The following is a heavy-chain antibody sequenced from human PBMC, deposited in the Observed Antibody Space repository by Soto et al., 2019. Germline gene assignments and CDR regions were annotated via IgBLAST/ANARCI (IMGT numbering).Heavy chain of an antibody. J-gene: IGHJ4*02. Sequence: SETLSLTCVVYGGSLTGYYWSWIRQPPGRGLEWIGEINPTGSPKYNPSLMSRVTISVDTSKNQFSMKLSSVTAADTAVYYCARAVAGTFDYWGQGTLVTVSS. CDR1: GGSLTGYY. V-gene: IGHV4-34*01. CDR2: INPTGSP. CDR3: ARAVAGTFDY. D-gene: IGHD6-19*01.